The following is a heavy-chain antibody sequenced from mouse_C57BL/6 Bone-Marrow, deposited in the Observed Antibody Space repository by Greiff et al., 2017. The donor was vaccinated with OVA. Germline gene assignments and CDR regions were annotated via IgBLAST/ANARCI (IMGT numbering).Heavy chain of an antibody. Sequence: VQLQQPGAELVMPGASVKLSCKASGYTFTSYWMHWVKQRPGQGLEWIGEIDPSDSYTNYNQKFKGKSTLTVDKSSSTAYMQLSSLTSEDSAVYYCARGDYAWFAYGGQGTVVTVSA. J-gene: IGHJ3*01. V-gene: IGHV1-69*01. CDR3: ARGDYAWFAY. CDR2: IDPSDSYT. CDR1: GYTFTSYW. D-gene: IGHD2-4*01.